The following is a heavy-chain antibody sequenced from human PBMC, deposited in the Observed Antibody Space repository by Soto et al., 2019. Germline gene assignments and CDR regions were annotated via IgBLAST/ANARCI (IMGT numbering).Heavy chain of an antibody. D-gene: IGHD1-1*01. Sequence: QVHLVQSGAEVKKPGVSVKVSCKGTGYAFTTYGITWVRQAPGKGLEWMGWIGAHNGNTNYAQKLQGRVTVTRDTSTSTAYMELRSLRSDDTAVYYCARGRYGDYWGQGALVTVSS. V-gene: IGHV1-18*01. CDR3: ARGRYGDY. J-gene: IGHJ4*02. CDR2: IGAHNGNT. CDR1: GYAFTTYG.